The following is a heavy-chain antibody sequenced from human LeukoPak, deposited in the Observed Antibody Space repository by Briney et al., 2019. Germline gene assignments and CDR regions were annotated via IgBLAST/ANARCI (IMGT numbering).Heavy chain of an antibody. V-gene: IGHV1-18*01. CDR3: ARDLGHSSSWWAPPDAFDI. CDR2: ISAYNGNT. Sequence: ASVKVSCKASGYTFTSYGISWVRQAPGQGLEWMGWISAYNGNTNYAQKLQGRVTMTTDTSTSTAYVELRSLRSDDTAVYYCARDLGHSSSWWAPPDAFDIWGQGTMVTVSS. J-gene: IGHJ3*02. CDR1: GYTFTSYG. D-gene: IGHD6-13*01.